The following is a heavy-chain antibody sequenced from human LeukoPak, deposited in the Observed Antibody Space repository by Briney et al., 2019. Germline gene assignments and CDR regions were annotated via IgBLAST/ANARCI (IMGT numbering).Heavy chain of an antibody. CDR2: INPNSGDT. V-gene: IGHV1-2*02. CDR3: ARRLTTSQDLDY. D-gene: IGHD2-2*01. J-gene: IGHJ4*02. Sequence: GASVKVSCKASGYTFTGHYMYWVRQAPGQGLEWMAWINPNSGDTNYAQKFQGRVTMTRDTSISTAYMDLNRLTSDDTAVYYCARRLTTSQDLDYWGQGTLVTVSS. CDR1: GYTFTGHY.